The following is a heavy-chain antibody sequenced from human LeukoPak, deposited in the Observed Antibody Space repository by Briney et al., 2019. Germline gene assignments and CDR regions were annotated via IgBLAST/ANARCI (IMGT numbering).Heavy chain of an antibody. V-gene: IGHV4-38-2*02. Sequence: LETLSLTCTVSGYSISSGYYWGWIRQPPGKGLEWIGSIYHSGSTYYNPSLKSRVTISVDTSKNQFSLKLSSVTAADTAVYYCARIKYYDILTGYSPNWFDPWGQGTLVTVSS. D-gene: IGHD3-9*01. CDR3: ARIKYYDILTGYSPNWFDP. J-gene: IGHJ5*02. CDR2: IYHSGST. CDR1: GYSISSGYY.